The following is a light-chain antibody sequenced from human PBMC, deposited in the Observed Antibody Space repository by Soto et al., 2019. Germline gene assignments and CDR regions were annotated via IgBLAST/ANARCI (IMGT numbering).Light chain of an antibody. J-gene: IGKJ1*01. CDR1: QAIRDD. V-gene: IGKV1-17*01. Sequence: DVQMTQSPSSLSASIGDRVTITCRARQAIRDDLAWYQQKPGKAPKRLVYTTSILQSGVPSRFSGSGSGREFTLTISSLQPEDFATYYCLQHNTYPWTFGQGTKVEVK. CDR3: LQHNTYPWT. CDR2: TTS.